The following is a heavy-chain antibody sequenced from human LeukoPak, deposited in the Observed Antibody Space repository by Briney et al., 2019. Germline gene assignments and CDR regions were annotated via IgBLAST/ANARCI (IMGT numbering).Heavy chain of an antibody. V-gene: IGHV4-34*01. CDR1: GGSFSTYY. Sequence: SETLSLTCVVYGGSFSTYYWSWIRQPPGKGLEWIGEINHSGSTNYNPSLKSRLTISVDTSKNQFSLKLSSVTAADTAVYYCARGIRRSGLGSYWGQGTLVTVSS. CDR2: INHSGST. D-gene: IGHD3-3*01. J-gene: IGHJ4*02. CDR3: ARGIRRSGLGSY.